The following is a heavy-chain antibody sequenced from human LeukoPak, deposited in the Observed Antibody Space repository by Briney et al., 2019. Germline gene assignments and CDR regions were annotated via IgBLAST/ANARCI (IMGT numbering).Heavy chain of an antibody. V-gene: IGHV4-4*07. Sequence: SETLSLTCTVSGGSMSRYYRSWLRQPAGKGLEWIGRIYTSGSNKYNPSLKSRVTISVDKSKNQFSLKRSPVTAADTAVYYCARGEYCSSTSCIFDPWGQGTLVTVSS. D-gene: IGHD2-2*01. CDR3: ARGEYCSSTSCIFDP. J-gene: IGHJ5*02. CDR2: IYTSGSN. CDR1: GGSMSRYY.